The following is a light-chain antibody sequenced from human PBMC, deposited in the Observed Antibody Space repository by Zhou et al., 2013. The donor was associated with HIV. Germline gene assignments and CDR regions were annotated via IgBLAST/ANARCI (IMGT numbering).Light chain of an antibody. CDR1: QNVFTN. CDR3: QQYDTWPS. Sequence: EVVMTQSPSTLSVSPGERVTLSCRASQNVFTNLAWYQQKPGQAPSLLIYDSSTRATGVPARFSGSGSGRDFTLTISGLQPEDFARYYCQQYDTWPSFGQGTKLQIK. CDR2: DSS. J-gene: IGKJ2*01. V-gene: IGKV3-15*01.